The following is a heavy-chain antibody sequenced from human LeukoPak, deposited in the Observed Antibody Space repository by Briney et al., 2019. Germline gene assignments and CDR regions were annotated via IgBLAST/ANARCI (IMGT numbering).Heavy chain of an antibody. V-gene: IGHV3-21*01. J-gene: IGHJ6*03. Sequence: PGGSLRLSCAGSGFTFSRYNLNWFRQAPGEGLERVSSISGRSNHIFYADSVKGRFTISRDNAKNSLYLQMNSLEAEDTAVYYCARDAQWLVPEGYYYYMDVWGKGTTVTVSS. D-gene: IGHD6-19*01. CDR2: ISGRSNHI. CDR3: ARDAQWLVPEGYYYYMDV. CDR1: GFTFSRYN.